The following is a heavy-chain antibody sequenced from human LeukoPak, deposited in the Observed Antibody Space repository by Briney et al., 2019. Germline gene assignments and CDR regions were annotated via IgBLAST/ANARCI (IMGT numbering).Heavy chain of an antibody. CDR2: IYYNGNT. Sequence: SETLSLTCTVSGGSVSSGSYYWSWIRQPPGRGLEWIGYIYYNGNTNYNPSLKSRVTMSVDTSKNQFSLNLSSVTAADTAVYFCARFHRTSGWYYFDHWGQGTLVTVSS. D-gene: IGHD6-19*01. V-gene: IGHV4-61*01. CDR1: GGSVSSGSYY. CDR3: ARFHRTSGWYYFDH. J-gene: IGHJ4*02.